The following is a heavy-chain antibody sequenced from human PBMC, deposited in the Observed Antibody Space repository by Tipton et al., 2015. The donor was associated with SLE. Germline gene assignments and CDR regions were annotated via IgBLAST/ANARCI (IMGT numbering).Heavy chain of an antibody. CDR3: ARHSGGTEWYVY. D-gene: IGHD3-3*01. Sequence: TLSLTCTVSGGSISTYYCSWIRQSPGKGLEWIGYIHNSANTKYNPSLGSRVAISVDTSKNQFSLKLNSVTAADTAVYYCARHSGGTEWYVYWGQGIRVTVSS. J-gene: IGHJ4*02. CDR1: GGSISTYY. CDR2: IHNSANT. V-gene: IGHV4-59*08.